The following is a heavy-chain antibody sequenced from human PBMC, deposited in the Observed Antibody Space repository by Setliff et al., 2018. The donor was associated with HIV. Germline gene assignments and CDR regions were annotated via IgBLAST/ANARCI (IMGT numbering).Heavy chain of an antibody. Sequence: EASVKVSCKASGYTFTGNYMHWVRQAPGQGLEWMGIINPSGGSTSYAQKFQGRVTMTRDTSTSTVYMELSSLGSVDTAVYYCARDLSSGSYFGYFDYWGQGTLVTVSS. D-gene: IGHD1-26*01. CDR2: INPSGGST. V-gene: IGHV1-46*01. CDR3: ARDLSSGSYFGYFDY. CDR1: GYTFTGNY. J-gene: IGHJ4*02.